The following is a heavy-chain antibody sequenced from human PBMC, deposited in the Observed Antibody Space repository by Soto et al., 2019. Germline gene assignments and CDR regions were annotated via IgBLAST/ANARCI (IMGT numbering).Heavy chain of an antibody. V-gene: IGHV1-69*01. CDR1: GGTFSSFA. Sequence: QVQLVQSGAEVKKPGSSVKVSCKASGGTFSSFAINWVRQAPGQGLEWMGGIIPIFGTANYTQKFRGRVTITADESTNTAYMELSSLRSEDTAVYFCARVAGRSYSIKNWFDPWGQGTLVTVSS. CDR2: IIPIFGTA. J-gene: IGHJ5*02. CDR3: ARVAGRSYSIKNWFDP. D-gene: IGHD1-26*01.